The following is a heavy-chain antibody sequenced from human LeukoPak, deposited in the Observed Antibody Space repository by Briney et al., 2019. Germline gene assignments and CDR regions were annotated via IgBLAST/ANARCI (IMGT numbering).Heavy chain of an antibody. J-gene: IGHJ3*02. Sequence: GGSLRLSCAASGFTFSSYAMSWVRQAPGKGLEWVSAISGSGGSTYYADSVKGRFTISRDNSKNTLYLQMNSLRAEDTAVYYCAKPLRCSSTSCYPSSRASDIWGQGTMVTVSS. D-gene: IGHD2-2*01. V-gene: IGHV3-23*01. CDR1: GFTFSSYA. CDR2: ISGSGGST. CDR3: AKPLRCSSTSCYPSSRASDI.